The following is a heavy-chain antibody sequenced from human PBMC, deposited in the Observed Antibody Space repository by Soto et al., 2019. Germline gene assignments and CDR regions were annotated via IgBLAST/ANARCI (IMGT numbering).Heavy chain of an antibody. CDR2: IDPSDSYT. CDR1: GYSFTSYW. Sequence: HGESLKISCKGSGYSFTSYWISWVRQMPGKGLEWMGRIDPSDSYTNYSPSFQGHVTISADKSISTAYLQWSSLKASDTAMYYCAREDIVVVPAAYYYYGMDVWGQGTTVTVSS. V-gene: IGHV5-10-1*01. D-gene: IGHD2-2*01. CDR3: AREDIVVVPAAYYYYGMDV. J-gene: IGHJ6*02.